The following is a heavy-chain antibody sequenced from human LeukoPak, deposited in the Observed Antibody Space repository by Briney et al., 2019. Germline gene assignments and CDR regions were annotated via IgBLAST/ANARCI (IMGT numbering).Heavy chain of an antibody. V-gene: IGHV3-30*18. CDR1: GFTFSSYG. Sequence: GGSLRLSCAASGFTFSSYGVHWVRQAPGKGLEWVAVISYDGSNKYYADSVKGRFTISRDNSKNTLYLQMNSLRAEDTAVYYCAKNMATDLYYYYYGMDVWGQGTTVTVSS. CDR2: ISYDGSNK. D-gene: IGHD5-24*01. CDR3: AKNMATDLYYYYYGMDV. J-gene: IGHJ6*02.